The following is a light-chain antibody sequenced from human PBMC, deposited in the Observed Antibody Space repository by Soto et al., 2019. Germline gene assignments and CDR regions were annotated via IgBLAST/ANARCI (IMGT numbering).Light chain of an antibody. V-gene: IGKV3-20*01. J-gene: IGKJ3*01. CDR2: GAS. CDR1: QSIKSRY. Sequence: EIVLTQSPGTLSLSPGERATHSCRASQSIKSRYLAWYQQKPGQAPRLLIYGASSRATGIPDRFSGSGSGTDFTITISRLEPEDFAVYYCQQFGSSPGFTFGPGTKVDIK. CDR3: QQFGSSPGFT.